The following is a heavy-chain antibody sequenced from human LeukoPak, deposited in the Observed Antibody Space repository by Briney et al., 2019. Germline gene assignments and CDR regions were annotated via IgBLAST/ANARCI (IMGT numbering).Heavy chain of an antibody. V-gene: IGHV3-7*01. J-gene: IGHJ4*02. Sequence: QSGGSLRLSYAASGFTFSSYWMSWVRQAPGRGLEWVANIKQDGSEKYYVDSVKGRFTISRDNAKNSLYLQMNSLRVEDTAVYYCARGRSKSGGLFDYWGQGTLVTVSS. CDR1: GFTFSSYW. D-gene: IGHD3-10*01. CDR2: IKQDGSEK. CDR3: ARGRSKSGGLFDY.